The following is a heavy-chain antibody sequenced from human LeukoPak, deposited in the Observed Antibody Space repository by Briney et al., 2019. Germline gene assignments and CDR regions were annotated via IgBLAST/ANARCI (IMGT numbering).Heavy chain of an antibody. Sequence: SETLSLTCTVSGGSISSYYWSWIRRPPGKGLEWIGYIYYSGSTNYNPSLKSRVTISVDTSKNQFSLKLSSVTAADTAVYYCARRNTAMDLDYWGQGTLVTVSS. D-gene: IGHD5-18*01. CDR3: ARRNTAMDLDY. CDR2: IYYSGST. J-gene: IGHJ4*02. CDR1: GGSISSYY. V-gene: IGHV4-59*01.